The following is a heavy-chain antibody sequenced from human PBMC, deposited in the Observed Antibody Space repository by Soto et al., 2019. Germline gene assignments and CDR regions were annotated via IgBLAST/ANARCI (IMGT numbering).Heavy chain of an antibody. D-gene: IGHD3-22*01. Sequence: SETLSLTCAVYGGSFRGYFWTWIRQPPGKGLEWIGEINHRGSANYNPSLKSRATMSADTSKNQISLKLTSVTAADTAVYYCARDYADSAGDFGVDVWGQGTTVTVSS. CDR1: GGSFRGYF. J-gene: IGHJ6*02. CDR2: INHRGSA. CDR3: ARDYADSAGDFGVDV. V-gene: IGHV4-34*01.